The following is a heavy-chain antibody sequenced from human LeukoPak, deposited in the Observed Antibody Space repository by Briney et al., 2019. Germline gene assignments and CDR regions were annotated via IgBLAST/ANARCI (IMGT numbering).Heavy chain of an antibody. CDR1: GGSISSYY. V-gene: IGHV4-59*01. CDR2: IYYSGST. D-gene: IGHD1-26*01. Sequence: SETLSLTCTVSGGSISSYYWSWIRQPPGTGLEWIGYIYYSGSTNYNPSLKSRVTISINTSKNQFSLKLSSVTAADTAVYYCARGGSYYGYFDYWGQGTLVTVSS. J-gene: IGHJ4*02. CDR3: ARGGSYYGYFDY.